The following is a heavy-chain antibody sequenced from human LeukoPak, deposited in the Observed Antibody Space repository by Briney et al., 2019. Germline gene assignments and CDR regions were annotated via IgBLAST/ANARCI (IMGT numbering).Heavy chain of an antibody. J-gene: IGHJ5*02. D-gene: IGHD4-17*01. CDR3: ATQMTTVTNNYFDP. CDR2: IYPGDSDT. CDR1: GYRFTNSW. V-gene: IGHV5-51*01. Sequence: GESLKISCKASGYRFTNSWIGWVRQMPGKGLEWVGIIYPGDSDTRYSPSFQGQIIISADKSISTAYLQWSSLKASDTAIYYCATQMTTVTNNYFDPWGQGTLVTVSS.